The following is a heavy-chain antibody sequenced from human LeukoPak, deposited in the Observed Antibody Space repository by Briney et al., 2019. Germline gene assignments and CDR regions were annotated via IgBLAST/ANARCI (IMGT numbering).Heavy chain of an antibody. D-gene: IGHD3-22*01. J-gene: IGHJ4*02. CDR2: ISYDGSNK. V-gene: IGHV3-30*03. CDR1: GFTFSSYG. Sequence: GGSLRLSCAASGFTFSSYGMHWVRQAPGKGLEWVAVISYDGSNKYYADSVKGRFTISRDNSKNTLYLQMNSLRAEDTAVYYCASYYDNSGPFDYWGQGTLVTVSS. CDR3: ASYYDNSGPFDY.